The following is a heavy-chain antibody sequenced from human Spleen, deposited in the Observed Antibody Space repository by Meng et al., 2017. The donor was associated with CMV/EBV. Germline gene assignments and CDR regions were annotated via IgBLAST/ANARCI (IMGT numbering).Heavy chain of an antibody. CDR2: IRVSAIST. J-gene: IGHJ4*02. V-gene: IGHV3-23*01. D-gene: IGHD3-3*01. CDR1: GFTFDDYA. Sequence: GGSLRLSCAASGFTFDDYAMHWVRQAPGKGLQWVSTIRVSAISTYYADSVKGRFTISRDNSKNTLYLQMNSLRAEDTAVYYCARAFYDFWSGIGYWGQGVMVTVSS. CDR3: ARAFYDFWSGIGY.